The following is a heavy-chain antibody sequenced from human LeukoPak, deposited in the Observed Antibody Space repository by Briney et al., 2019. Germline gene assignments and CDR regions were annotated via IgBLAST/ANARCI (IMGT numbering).Heavy chain of an antibody. CDR1: GFTFSSYA. D-gene: IGHD3-10*01. CDR2: ISYDGSNK. CDR3: AKAMLRGSGSYYIHCPMDV. J-gene: IGHJ6*02. Sequence: GGSLRLSCAASGFTFSSYATHWVRQAPGKGLEWVAVISYDGSNKYYADSVKGRFTISRDNSKNTLYLQMNSLRAEDTAVYYCAKAMLRGSGSYYIHCPMDVWGQGTTVTVSS. V-gene: IGHV3-30*04.